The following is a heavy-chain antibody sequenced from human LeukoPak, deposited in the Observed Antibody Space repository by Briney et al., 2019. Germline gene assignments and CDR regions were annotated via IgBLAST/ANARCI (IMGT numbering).Heavy chain of an antibody. V-gene: IGHV1-69*04. CDR3: ARRRVQTKRLLPAPDDY. D-gene: IGHD3-22*01. Sequence: SVKVCCKASGGTFSSYAISWVRQAPGQGVEWMGRIIPILGIANYAQKFQGRVTITADKSTSTAYMELSSLRSGDTAVYYCARRRVQTKRLLPAPDDYWGQGTLVTVSS. J-gene: IGHJ4*02. CDR2: IIPILGIA. CDR1: GGTFSSYA.